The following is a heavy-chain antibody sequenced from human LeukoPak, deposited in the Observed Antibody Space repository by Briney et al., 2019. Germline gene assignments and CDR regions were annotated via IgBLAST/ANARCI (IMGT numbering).Heavy chain of an antibody. Sequence: ASVKVSCKASGYTFTNYAMNWVRQAPGQGLEWMGWINTDTGNPTYAQGFTRRLVFSLDTSASTAYLQISSLRAEDTAVYYCARTLFGDQYQLLHNWFDPWGQGTLVTVSS. CDR2: INTDTGNP. D-gene: IGHD2-2*01. J-gene: IGHJ5*02. CDR1: GYTFTNYA. CDR3: ARTLFGDQYQLLHNWFDP. V-gene: IGHV7-4-1*02.